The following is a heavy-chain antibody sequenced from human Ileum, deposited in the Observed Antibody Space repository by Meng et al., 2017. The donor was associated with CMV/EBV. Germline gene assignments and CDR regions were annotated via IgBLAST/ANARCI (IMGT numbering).Heavy chain of an antibody. J-gene: IGHJ4*02. V-gene: IGHV4-34*01. CDR2: IKDNGDS. D-gene: IGHD6-13*01. Sequence: QRQLWGAGPLRPSQTLSLTFAVYGGCDRINHCSWCGRPPEKGLQWIGEIKDNGDSDNSPSLNSLVTIAGDTSKKQYSLRSISVTAANTAMYDFARGDIAAALEFWDQGTLVTVSS. CDR1: GGCDRINH. CDR3: ARGDIAAALEF.